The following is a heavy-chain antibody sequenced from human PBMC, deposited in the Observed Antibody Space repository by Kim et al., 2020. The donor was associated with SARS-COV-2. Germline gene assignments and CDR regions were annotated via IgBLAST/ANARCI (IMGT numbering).Heavy chain of an antibody. CDR2: ISWNSGSI. V-gene: IGHV3-9*01. D-gene: IGHD3-10*01. J-gene: IGHJ6*02. Sequence: GGSLRHSCAASGFTFGDYAMHWVRQAPGKGLEWVSGISWNSGSIDYADSVKGRFTISRDNAKNSLYLQMNSLRPEDTALYYCAKDMRYGSGSYYYYYYGMDVWGQGTTVTVSS. CDR3: AKDMRYGSGSYYYYYYGMDV. CDR1: GFTFGDYA.